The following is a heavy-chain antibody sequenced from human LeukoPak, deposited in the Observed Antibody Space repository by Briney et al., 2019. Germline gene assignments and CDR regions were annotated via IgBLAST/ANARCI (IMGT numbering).Heavy chain of an antibody. J-gene: IGHJ4*02. Sequence: PGRSLRLSCTASGFTFNNYGMHWVRQAPGKGLEWVAVIWYDGSSKYYADSVKGRFTISRDNSKNTLYLQMNSLRAEDTAVYYCARGVRYSSGYFDYWGQGTLVTVSS. D-gene: IGHD6-19*01. CDR3: ARGVRYSSGYFDY. CDR2: IWYDGSSK. V-gene: IGHV3-33*01. CDR1: GFTFNNYG.